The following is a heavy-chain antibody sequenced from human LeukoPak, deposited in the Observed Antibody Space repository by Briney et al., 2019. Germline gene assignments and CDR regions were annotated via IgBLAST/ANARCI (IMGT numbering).Heavy chain of an antibody. V-gene: IGHV4-59*01. CDR1: GGSISSYY. CDR3: AGAALNDAFDI. J-gene: IGHJ3*02. Sequence: PSETLSLTCTVSGGSISSYYWSWIRQPPGKGLEWIGYIYYSGSTNYNPSLKSRVTISVDTSKNQFSLKLSSVTAADTAVYYCAGAALNDAFDIWGQGTMVTVSS. CDR2: IYYSGST.